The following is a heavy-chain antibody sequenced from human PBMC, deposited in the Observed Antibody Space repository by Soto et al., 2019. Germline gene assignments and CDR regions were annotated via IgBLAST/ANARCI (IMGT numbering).Heavy chain of an antibody. V-gene: IGHV4-39*01. CDR3: APLYYYGSGTSPVDY. D-gene: IGHD3-10*01. CDR1: GGSISSSSYY. Sequence: QLQLQESGPGLVKPSETLSLTCTVSGGSISSSSYYWGWIRQPPGKGLEWIGSIYYSGSTYYNPSLKSRVTISVDTSKNQFSLKLSSMTAADTAVYYCAPLYYYGSGTSPVDYWGQGTLVTVSS. J-gene: IGHJ4*02. CDR2: IYYSGST.